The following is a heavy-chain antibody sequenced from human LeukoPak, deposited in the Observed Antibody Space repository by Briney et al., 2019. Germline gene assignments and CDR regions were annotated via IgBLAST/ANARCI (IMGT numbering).Heavy chain of an antibody. D-gene: IGHD6-13*01. V-gene: IGHV3-48*01. CDR2: IRSTGTTI. CDR3: ARVGWGQQLARLNY. J-gene: IGHJ4*02. Sequence: PGGSLRLSCVGSGFTFSDYSMHWVRQAPGKGLEWVSYIRSTGTTIYHGDSVKGRFTISRDNAKNSLFLQMNSLRVEDTAVYYCARVGWGQQLARLNYWLQGTLVTVSS. CDR1: GFTFSDYS.